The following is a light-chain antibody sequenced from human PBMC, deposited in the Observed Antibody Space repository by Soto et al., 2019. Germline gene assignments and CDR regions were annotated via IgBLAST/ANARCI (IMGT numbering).Light chain of an antibody. V-gene: IGLV8-61*01. CDR3: VLYMGSGGWV. CDR2: STN. Sequence: QTVVTQEPSFSVSPGGTVTLTCGLGSGSVSTSYYPSWYQQTPGQAPRTLIYSTNTRSSGVPDRFSGSILGNKAALTITGAQADDESDYCCVLYMGSGGWVFGGGTKLTVL. J-gene: IGLJ3*02. CDR1: SGSVSTSYY.